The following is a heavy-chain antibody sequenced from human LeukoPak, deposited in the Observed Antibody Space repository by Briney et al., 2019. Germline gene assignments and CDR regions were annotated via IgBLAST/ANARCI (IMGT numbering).Heavy chain of an antibody. CDR1: GGSISSYY. D-gene: IGHD4-17*01. V-gene: IGHV4-4*07. CDR3: ARGATVTPSFDY. J-gene: IGHJ4*02. Sequence: PSDTLSLTCTVSGGSISSYYWSWIRQPAGKGLEWIGRIYTSGSTNYNPSLKSRVTISVDTSKNQFSLKLSSVTAADTAVYYCARGATVTPSFDYWGQGTLVTVSS. CDR2: IYTSGST.